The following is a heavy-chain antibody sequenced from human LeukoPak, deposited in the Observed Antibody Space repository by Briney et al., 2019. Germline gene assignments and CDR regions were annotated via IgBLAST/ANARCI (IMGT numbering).Heavy chain of an antibody. J-gene: IGHJ3*02. Sequence: SETLSLTCAVYGGSFSGYYWSWIRQPPGKGLEWIWEINHSGSTNYNPSLKGRVTISVDTSKNQFSLKLSSVTAADTAVYYCARVFGSYDAFDIWGQGTMVTVSS. V-gene: IGHV4-34*01. CDR1: GGSFSGYY. D-gene: IGHD1-26*01. CDR3: ARVFGSYDAFDI. CDR2: INHSGST.